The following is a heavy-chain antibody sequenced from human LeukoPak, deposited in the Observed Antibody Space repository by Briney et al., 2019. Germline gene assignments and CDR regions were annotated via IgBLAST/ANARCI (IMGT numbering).Heavy chain of an antibody. V-gene: IGHV3-30-3*01. J-gene: IGHJ5*02. CDR2: ISYDGSNK. D-gene: IGHD6-13*01. CDR1: GFTFSGYP. CDR3: ARDRDSSWYVT. Sequence: GGSLRLSCAASGFTFSGYPIHWVRQAPGKGLEWVAVISYDGSNKYYADSVKGRFTISRDNSKNTLYLQMNSLRAEDTAVYYCARDRDSSWYVTWGQGTLVTVSS.